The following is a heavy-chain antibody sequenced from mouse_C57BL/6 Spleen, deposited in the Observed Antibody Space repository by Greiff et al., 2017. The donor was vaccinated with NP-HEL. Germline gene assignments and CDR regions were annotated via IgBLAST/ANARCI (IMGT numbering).Heavy chain of an antibody. V-gene: IGHV1-55*01. CDR3: ARGGYYLYYFDY. D-gene: IGHD2-3*01. CDR1: GYTFTSYW. CDR2: IYPGSGST. Sequence: QVQLQQPGAELVKPGASVKMSCKASGYTFTSYWITWVKQRPGQGLEWIGDIYPGSGSTNYNEKFKSKATLTVDTSSSTAYMQLSSLTSEDSAVYYCARGGYYLYYFDYWGQGTTLTVSS. J-gene: IGHJ2*01.